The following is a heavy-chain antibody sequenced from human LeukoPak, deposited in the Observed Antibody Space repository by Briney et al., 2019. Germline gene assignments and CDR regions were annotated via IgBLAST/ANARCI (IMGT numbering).Heavy chain of an antibody. Sequence: PGGSLRLSCAASGFTFSNYGMHWVRQAPGKGLEWVAFIRYDGSNKYYADSVKGRFTISRDNSKNTLYLQMNSLRAEDTAVYYCAKEGGYSGYDYPNTASWIQLWLRGSLDADKTPTFDYWGQGTLVTVSS. D-gene: IGHD5-12*01. J-gene: IGHJ4*02. CDR3: AKEGGYSGYDYPNTASWIQLWLRGSLDADKTPTFDY. V-gene: IGHV3-30*02. CDR2: IRYDGSNK. CDR1: GFTFSNYG.